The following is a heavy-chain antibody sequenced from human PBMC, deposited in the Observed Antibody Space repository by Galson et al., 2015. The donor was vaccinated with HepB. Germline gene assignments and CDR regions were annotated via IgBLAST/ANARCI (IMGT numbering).Heavy chain of an antibody. CDR3: ARLQFQEGGLVAAADYYWFDP. V-gene: IGHV5-51*01. J-gene: IGHJ5*02. D-gene: IGHD6-13*01. CDR2: IYPGDSDT. Sequence: QSGAEVKKPGESLKISCKGSGYSFTSYWIGWVRQMPGKGLEWMGIIYPGDSDTSYSPSFQGQVTISADKSISTAYLQWSSPKASDTAMYYCARLQFQEGGLVAAADYYWFDPWGQGTLVTVSS. CDR1: GYSFTSYW.